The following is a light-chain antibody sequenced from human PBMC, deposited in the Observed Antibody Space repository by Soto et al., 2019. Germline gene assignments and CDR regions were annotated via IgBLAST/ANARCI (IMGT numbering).Light chain of an antibody. Sequence: QSALTQPASVSGSPGQSITISCTGTSSDVGGYNYVSWYQQHPGKAPKFMIYDVSKRPSGVPDRFSGSKSGNTASLTISGLQADDEADYYCCSYAGSYKGYVFGSGTKLTVL. CDR1: SSDVGGYNY. J-gene: IGLJ1*01. CDR2: DVS. CDR3: CSYAGSYKGYV. V-gene: IGLV2-11*01.